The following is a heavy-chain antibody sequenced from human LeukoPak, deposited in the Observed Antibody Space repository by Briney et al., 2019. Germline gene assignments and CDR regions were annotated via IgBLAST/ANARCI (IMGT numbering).Heavy chain of an antibody. CDR2: IYYSGST. Sequence: SETLSLTCTVSGGSISSSSYYWGWIRQPPGKGLEWIGSIYYSGSTYYNPSLKSRVTISVDTSKNQFSLKLSSVTAADTAVYYCAREVIWFGELGSPWYFDYWGQGTLVTVSS. V-gene: IGHV4-39*07. J-gene: IGHJ4*02. CDR1: GGSISSSSYY. D-gene: IGHD3-10*01. CDR3: AREVIWFGELGSPWYFDY.